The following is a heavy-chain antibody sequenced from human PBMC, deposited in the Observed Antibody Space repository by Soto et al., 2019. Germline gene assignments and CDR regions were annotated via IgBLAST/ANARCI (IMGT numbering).Heavy chain of an antibody. J-gene: IGHJ4*02. Sequence: QVQLQESGPGLVKPSETLSLTCTVSGGSISGYYWSWIRQPPGKGLEWIGDIHYSGGTKYNPSLKSRVTISVDTSNNQFSLKLSSVTAADTAVYYCARHLGRWGWDYWGQGTLVTVSS. V-gene: IGHV4-59*08. CDR2: IHYSGGT. D-gene: IGHD7-27*01. CDR1: GGSISGYY. CDR3: ARHLGRWGWDY.